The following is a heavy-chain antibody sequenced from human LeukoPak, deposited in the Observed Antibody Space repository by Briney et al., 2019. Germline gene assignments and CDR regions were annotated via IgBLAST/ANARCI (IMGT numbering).Heavy chain of an antibody. D-gene: IGHD3-10*02. Sequence: EGSLRLSCAASGFTFSSYNMNWVRQAPGKGLEWVSYISSISSTIHYADSVKGRFTISRDNAKNSLYLQMNSLRAEDTAVYYCAELGITMIGGVWGKGTTVTISS. CDR1: GFTFSSYN. CDR2: ISSISSTI. J-gene: IGHJ6*04. CDR3: AELGITMIGGV. V-gene: IGHV3-48*01.